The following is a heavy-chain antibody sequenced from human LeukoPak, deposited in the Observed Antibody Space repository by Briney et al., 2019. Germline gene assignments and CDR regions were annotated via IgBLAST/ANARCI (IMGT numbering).Heavy chain of an antibody. J-gene: IGHJ4*02. CDR2: ISWNSARI. V-gene: IGHV3-9*01. CDR1: GFTFSSYS. CDR3: AKEVYGSESYLDY. Sequence: GGSLRLSCAASGFTFSSYSMNWVRQPPGKGLEWVSGISWNSARIGYADSVKGRFTISRDNAKNSLYLQMNSLGAEDTALYYCAKEVYGSESYLDYWGQGTLVTVSS. D-gene: IGHD3-10*01.